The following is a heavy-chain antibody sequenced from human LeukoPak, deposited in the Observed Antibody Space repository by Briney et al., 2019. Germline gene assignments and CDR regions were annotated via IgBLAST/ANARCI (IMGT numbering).Heavy chain of an antibody. CDR2: ISSNGGST. J-gene: IGHJ4*02. V-gene: IGHV3-64*01. CDR1: GFTFSSYA. CDR3: ASGRMVYAPFGY. Sequence: GGSLRLSCAASGFTFSSYAMHWVRQAPGKGLEYVSAISSNGGSTYYANSVKGRFTISRDNSKNTLYLQMGSLRAEDMAVYYCASGRMVYAPFGYWGQGTLVTVSS. D-gene: IGHD2-8*01.